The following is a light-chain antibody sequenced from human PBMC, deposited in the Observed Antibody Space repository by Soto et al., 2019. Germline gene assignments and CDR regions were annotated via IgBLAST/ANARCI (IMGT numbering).Light chain of an antibody. CDR2: EDT. CDR1: ALPKKY. Sequence: SYELTQPPSVSVSPGQTARITCSGDALPKKYAYWYQQKSGQAPVLVIHEDTKRPSGIPERVSGSSSGTMATLTISGAQVVDEADYHCDSGENSGNHWGVFGGGTKLTVL. V-gene: IGLV3-10*01. J-gene: IGLJ2*01. CDR3: DSGENSGNHWGV.